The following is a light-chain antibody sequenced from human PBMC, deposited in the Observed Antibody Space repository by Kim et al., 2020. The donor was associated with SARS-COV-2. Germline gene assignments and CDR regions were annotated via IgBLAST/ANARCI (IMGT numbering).Light chain of an antibody. CDR3: QQYNISPWT. CDR2: DVS. CDR1: QLPATY. Sequence: SLVPGESATLSCKASQLPATYLAWYQHRPGQAPRLLIHDVSTRASGVPDRFTGRGSGTEFTLTISRLEPEDFAVYYCQQYNISPWTFGPGTKLEI. V-gene: IGKV3D-20*02. J-gene: IGKJ1*01.